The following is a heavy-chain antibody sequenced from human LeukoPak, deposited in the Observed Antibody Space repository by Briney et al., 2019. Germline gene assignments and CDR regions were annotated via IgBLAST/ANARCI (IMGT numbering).Heavy chain of an antibody. Sequence: PGGSLRLSCAASGFTFSSYEMNWVRQAPGKGLEWVSYISSSGSTIYYADSVKGRFTISRDNAKNSLSLQMNSLRAEETAVYYCASILDSGDYGDCWGQGTLVTVSS. V-gene: IGHV3-48*03. CDR3: ASILDSGDYGDC. CDR1: GFTFSSYE. D-gene: IGHD4-17*01. CDR2: ISSSGSTI. J-gene: IGHJ4*02.